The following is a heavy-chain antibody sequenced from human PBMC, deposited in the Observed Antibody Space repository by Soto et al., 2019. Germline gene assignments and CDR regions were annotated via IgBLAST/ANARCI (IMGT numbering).Heavy chain of an antibody. V-gene: IGHV4-61*01. Sequence: QVQLQESGPGLVKPSETLSLTCTVSGGAVNTLRYYWSWIRQPPGKGLEWIGYILYSGSTYYNPSLKSRVTMSVDTSKNQFSLKLSSVTAADAAVYYCARDLNWDYYFHYGMDLWGQGTTVTVSS. J-gene: IGHJ6*02. CDR3: ARDLNWDYYFHYGMDL. D-gene: IGHD1-1*01. CDR2: ILYSGST. CDR1: GGAVNTLRYY.